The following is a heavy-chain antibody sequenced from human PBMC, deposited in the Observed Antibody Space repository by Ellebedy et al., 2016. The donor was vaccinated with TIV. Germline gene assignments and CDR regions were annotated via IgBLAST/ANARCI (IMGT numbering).Heavy chain of an antibody. Sequence: GESLKISXKGSGYNFANYWIAWVRHVPGKGLEWMGVIYPGDSDIRYSPSFQGQVSISVDKSINTAYLQWSSLKASDSAVYYCARLIGGYPNPLDYWGQGTLVTVSS. D-gene: IGHD3-22*01. J-gene: IGHJ4*02. CDR1: GYNFANYW. CDR3: ARLIGGYPNPLDY. V-gene: IGHV5-51*01. CDR2: IYPGDSDI.